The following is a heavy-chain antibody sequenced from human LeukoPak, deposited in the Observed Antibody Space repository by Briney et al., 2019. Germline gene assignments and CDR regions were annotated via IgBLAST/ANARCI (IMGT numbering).Heavy chain of an antibody. CDR2: IYYSGSI. V-gene: IGHV4-59*01. J-gene: IGHJ4*02. CDR3: ARDRGVGAPDY. Sequence: PSETLSLTCIVSGGSISSYYWSWIRQPPGKGLEWIGYIYYSGSINYNPSLWSRVTISVDTSKNQFSLKLSSVTAADTAVYYCARDRGVGAPDYWGQGTLVTVSS. D-gene: IGHD1-26*01. CDR1: GGSISSYY.